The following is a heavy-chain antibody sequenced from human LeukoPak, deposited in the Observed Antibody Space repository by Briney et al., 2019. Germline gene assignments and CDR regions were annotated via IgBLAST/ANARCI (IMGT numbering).Heavy chain of an antibody. CDR3: AREKQVRGVDDAFDI. Sequence: ASVKVSCKASGYIFTSYGISWVRQAPGQGLEWMGWINTYNGNTKYAQKVQGRVTMTTDTSTSTAYMEVRSLTSDDTAVYYCAREKQVRGVDDAFDIWGQGTMVTVSS. CDR2: INTYNGNT. V-gene: IGHV1-18*01. D-gene: IGHD3-10*01. J-gene: IGHJ3*02. CDR1: GYIFTSYG.